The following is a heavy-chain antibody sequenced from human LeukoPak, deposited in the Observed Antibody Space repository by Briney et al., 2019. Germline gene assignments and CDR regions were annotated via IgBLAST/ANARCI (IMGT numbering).Heavy chain of an antibody. CDR2: IYYSGST. Sequence: SETLSLTCTVSGGSIISSTYYWGWIRQPPGKGLEWIGSIYYSGSTYYNPSLKSRVTISVDTSKNQFSLKLSSVTAADTAVYYCARGPADHGGNALNLDYWGQGTLVTVSS. V-gene: IGHV4-39*01. J-gene: IGHJ4*02. CDR3: ARGPADHGGNALNLDY. D-gene: IGHD4-23*01. CDR1: GGSIISSTYY.